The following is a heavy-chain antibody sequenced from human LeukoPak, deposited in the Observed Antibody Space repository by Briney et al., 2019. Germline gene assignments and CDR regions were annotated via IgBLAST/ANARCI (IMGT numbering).Heavy chain of an antibody. CDR3: ARGGGVDILTGFQY. CDR1: GGTFTNYA. Sequence: GASVKVSCKASGGTFTNYAINWVRQAPGQGLEWMGRIIPILDVTNYAQKFQGRVTITADQSTSTAYMGLSSLKSEDTAVYDCARGGGVDILTGFQYWGQGTLVTVSS. CDR2: IIPILDVT. J-gene: IGHJ4*02. V-gene: IGHV1-69*04. D-gene: IGHD3-9*01.